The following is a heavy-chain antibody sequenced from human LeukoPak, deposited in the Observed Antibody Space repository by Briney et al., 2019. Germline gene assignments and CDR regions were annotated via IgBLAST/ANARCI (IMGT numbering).Heavy chain of an antibody. CDR1: GYTFTSYA. CDR2: INTNTGNP. CDR3: ARDHVKLGSNFHPFDAFDM. J-gene: IGHJ3*02. D-gene: IGHD7-27*01. V-gene: IGHV7-4-1*01. Sequence: ASVKVSCKASGYTFTSYAMNWVRQAPGQGLEWMGWINTNTGNPTYAQGFTGRFVLSLDTSVSTAYLQIGSLKAEDTAVYYCARDHVKLGSNFHPFDAFDMWGQGTMVTVSS.